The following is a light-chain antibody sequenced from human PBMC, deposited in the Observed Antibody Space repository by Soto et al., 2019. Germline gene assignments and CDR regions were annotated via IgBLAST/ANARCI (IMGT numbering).Light chain of an antibody. V-gene: IGKV1D-12*01. Sequence: DIQMTQSPSSVSASVGDRVTITCRASRGISSWLAWYQQKPGKAPKLLIYAASSLQSGVPSRFSGSGSGTDVTLTMSSLQPQDFATYYCQQANSFPITFGQGTRLQIK. CDR2: AAS. CDR1: RGISSW. CDR3: QQANSFPIT. J-gene: IGKJ5*01.